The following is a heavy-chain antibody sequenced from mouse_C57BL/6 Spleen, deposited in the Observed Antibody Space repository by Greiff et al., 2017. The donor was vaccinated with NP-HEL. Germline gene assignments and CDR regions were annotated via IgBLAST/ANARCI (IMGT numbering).Heavy chain of an antibody. CDR3: TTFTTVVAPYWYFDV. CDR1: GYTFTSYW. D-gene: IGHD1-1*01. J-gene: IGHJ1*03. V-gene: IGHV1-5*01. Sequence: VQLKQSGTVLARPGASVKMSCKTSGYTFTSYWMHWVKQRPGQGLEWIGAIYPGNSDTSYNQKFKGKAKLTAVTSASTAYMELSSLTNEDSAVYYCTTFTTVVAPYWYFDVWGTGTTVTVSS. CDR2: IYPGNSDT.